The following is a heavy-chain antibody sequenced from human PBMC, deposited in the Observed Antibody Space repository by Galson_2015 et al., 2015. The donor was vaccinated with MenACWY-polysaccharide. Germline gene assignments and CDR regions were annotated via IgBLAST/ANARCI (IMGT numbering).Heavy chain of an antibody. CDR2: IKKDGSEK. CDR1: GFTFSNYW. V-gene: IGHV3-7*01. D-gene: IGHD6-19*01. CDR3: ARESSRIVFHAFDI. J-gene: IGHJ3*02. Sequence: SLRLSCAASGFTFSNYWMTWVRQAPGKGLEWVANIKKDGSEKYYVDSVRGRFTISRDNALYLQMNSLRAEDTAVYYCARESSRIVFHAFDIWGQGTMVTVSS.